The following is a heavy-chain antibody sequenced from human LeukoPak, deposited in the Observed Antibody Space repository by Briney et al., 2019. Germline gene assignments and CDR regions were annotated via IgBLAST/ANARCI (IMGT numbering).Heavy chain of an antibody. J-gene: IGHJ4*02. CDR2: IRYDGSNK. V-gene: IGHV3-30*02. CDR3: AKDRVSGYSYGSPPDY. CDR1: GFTFSSYG. D-gene: IGHD5-18*01. Sequence: GGSLRLSCAASGFTFSSYGMHWVRQAPGKGLEWVAFIRYDGSNKYYTDSVRGRFTISRDNSKNTLYLQMNSLRAEDTAVYYCAKDRVSGYSYGSPPDYWGQGTLVTVSS.